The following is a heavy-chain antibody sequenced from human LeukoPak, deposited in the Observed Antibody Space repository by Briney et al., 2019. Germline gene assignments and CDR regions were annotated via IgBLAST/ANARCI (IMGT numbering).Heavy chain of an antibody. V-gene: IGHV3-23*01. CDR2: ISGSGVST. D-gene: IGHD2-8*01. J-gene: IGHJ4*02. CDR1: GFTFDDYA. Sequence: GGSLRLSCAASGFTFDDYAMHWVRQAPGKGLEWVSAISGSGVSTYYADSVKGRFTISRDNSKNTVYLQMNSLRADDTAVYYCAKGQDVVLMVFATWGQGTLVTVSS. CDR3: AKGQDVVLMVFAT.